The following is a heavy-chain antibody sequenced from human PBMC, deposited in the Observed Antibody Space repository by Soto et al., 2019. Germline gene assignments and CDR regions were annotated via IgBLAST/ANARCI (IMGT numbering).Heavy chain of an antibody. CDR1: GGSISSSSYY. V-gene: IGHV4-39*01. CDR3: ARVDGGYCSGGSCYLAPYYYYYMDV. D-gene: IGHD2-15*01. J-gene: IGHJ6*03. Sequence: SETLSLTCTVSGGSISSSSYYWGWIRQPPGKGLEWIGSIYYSGSTYYNPSLKSRVTISVDTSKNQFSLKLSSVTAADTAVYYCARVDGGYCSGGSCYLAPYYYYYMDVWGKGTTVTVSS. CDR2: IYYSGST.